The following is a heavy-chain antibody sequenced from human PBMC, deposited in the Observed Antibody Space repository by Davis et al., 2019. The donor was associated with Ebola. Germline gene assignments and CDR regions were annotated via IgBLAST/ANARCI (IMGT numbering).Heavy chain of an antibody. D-gene: IGHD3-3*01. CDR3: AKDMYYDFWTDYSGDYSYGMDV. CDR1: GITFSSYA. Sequence: GESLKISCAASGITFSSYAMSWVRQAPGKGLEWVSSISGNGRRTYYADSVKGRFTVSRDNSKNTQYLQMNRLRAEDTAVYFCAKDMYYDFWTDYSGDYSYGMDVWGKGTTVTVSS. CDR2: ISGNGRRT. J-gene: IGHJ6*04. V-gene: IGHV3-23*01.